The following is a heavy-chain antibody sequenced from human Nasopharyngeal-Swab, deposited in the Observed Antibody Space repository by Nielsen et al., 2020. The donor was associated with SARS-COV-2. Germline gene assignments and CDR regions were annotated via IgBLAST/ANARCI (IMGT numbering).Heavy chain of an antibody. CDR3: ARAPEGTYYYDSSDYGYFDY. Sequence: GGSLRLSCAASGFTFSSYAMHWVRQAPGKGLEWVAVISYDGSNKYYADSVKGRFTISRDNSKNTLYLQMNSLRAEDTAVYYCARAPEGTYYYDSSDYGYFDYWGQGTLVTVSS. CDR1: GFTFSSYA. CDR2: ISYDGSNK. D-gene: IGHD3-22*01. J-gene: IGHJ4*02. V-gene: IGHV3-30-3*01.